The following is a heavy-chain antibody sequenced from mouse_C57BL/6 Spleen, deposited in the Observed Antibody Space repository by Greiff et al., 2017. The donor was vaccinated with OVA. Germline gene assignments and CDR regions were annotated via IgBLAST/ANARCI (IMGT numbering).Heavy chain of an antibody. CDR2: IWWDDDK. D-gene: IGHD2-4*01. CDR3: ARIGPYDYDGSYYFDY. Sequence: QVTLKESGPGILQPSQTLSLTCSFSGFSLSTFGMGVGWIRQPSGKGLEWLAHIWWDDDKYYNPALKSRLTISKDTSKNQVFLKIANVDTADTATYYCARIGPYDYDGSYYFDYWGQGTTLTVSS. V-gene: IGHV8-8*01. CDR1: GFSLSTFGMG. J-gene: IGHJ2*01.